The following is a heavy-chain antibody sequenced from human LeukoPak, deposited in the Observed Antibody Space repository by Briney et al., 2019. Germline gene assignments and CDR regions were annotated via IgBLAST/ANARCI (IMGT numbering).Heavy chain of an antibody. CDR1: GFTFSSYS. CDR2: ISSSSSYI. V-gene: IGHV3-21*01. J-gene: IGHJ4*02. Sequence: MSGGSLRLSCAASGFTFSSYSMNWVRQAPGKGLEWVSSISSSSSYIYYADSVKGRFTISRDNAKNSLYLQMNSLRAEDTAVYYCARDIVVGENYFDYWGQGTLVTVSS. D-gene: IGHD2-15*01. CDR3: ARDIVVGENYFDY.